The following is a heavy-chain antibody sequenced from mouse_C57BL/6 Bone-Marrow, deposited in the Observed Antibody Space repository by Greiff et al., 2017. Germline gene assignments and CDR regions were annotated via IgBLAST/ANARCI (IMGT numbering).Heavy chain of an antibody. Sequence: EVQLQQSGAELVRPGASVKLSCTASGFNIKDDYMHWVKQRPEQGLEWIGRIDPENGDTEYASKFQGKATITADTSSNTAYLQLSSLTSEDTAAYYCTTIYYYGSSLDYWGQGTTLTVSS. D-gene: IGHD1-1*01. J-gene: IGHJ2*01. CDR3: TTIYYYGSSLDY. V-gene: IGHV14-4*01. CDR2: IDPENGDT. CDR1: GFNIKDDY.